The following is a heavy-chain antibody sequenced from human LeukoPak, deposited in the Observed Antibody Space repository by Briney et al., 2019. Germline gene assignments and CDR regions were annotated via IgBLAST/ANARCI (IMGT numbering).Heavy chain of an antibody. V-gene: IGHV1-2*02. Sequence: ASVKVSCKASGYTFTGYYIHWVRQAPGQGLERMGWINPDSGGTKSAQKFQGRVTMTRDTSINTAYMELSRLASDDTAVYYCARAPGSGYAFDSWSQGTQVTVSS. J-gene: IGHJ4*02. CDR3: ARAPGSGYAFDS. D-gene: IGHD5-12*01. CDR1: GYTFTGYY. CDR2: INPDSGGT.